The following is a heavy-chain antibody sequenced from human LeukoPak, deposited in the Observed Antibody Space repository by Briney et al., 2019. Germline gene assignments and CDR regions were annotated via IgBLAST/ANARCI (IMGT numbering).Heavy chain of an antibody. CDR2: IWYDGSNK. CDR3: ARVVVPGYGMDV. J-gene: IGHJ6*02. CDR1: GFTFSSYG. Sequence: PGRSLRLSCAASGFTFSSYGMHWVRQAPGKGLEWVAVIWYDGSNKYYADSVKGRFTISRDSSKNTLYLQMNSLRAEDTAVYYCARVVVPGYGMDVWGQGTTVTVSS. V-gene: IGHV3-33*01. D-gene: IGHD2-2*01.